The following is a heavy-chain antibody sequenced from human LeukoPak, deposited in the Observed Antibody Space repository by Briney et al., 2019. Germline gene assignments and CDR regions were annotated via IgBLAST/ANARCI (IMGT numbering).Heavy chain of an antibody. Sequence: SGRSLRLSCAASGFTFNNYAMSWVRQAPGKGLEWVSAISASGGTTYYADSVKGRFTISRDNSENTLFLQMNSLRAEDTAVYYCAKEPREYCSSTSCPNWFDSWGQGTLVTVSS. V-gene: IGHV3-23*01. CDR1: GFTFNNYA. CDR2: ISASGGTT. CDR3: AKEPREYCSSTSCPNWFDS. J-gene: IGHJ5*01. D-gene: IGHD2-2*01.